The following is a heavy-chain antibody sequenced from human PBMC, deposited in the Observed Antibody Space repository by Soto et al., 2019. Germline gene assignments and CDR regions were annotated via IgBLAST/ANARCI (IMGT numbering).Heavy chain of an antibody. J-gene: IGHJ6*02. CDR2: ISAYNGNI. Sequence: QVQLVRSGAEVKKPGASVKVSCKASGYTFTSYGISWVRQAPGQGLEWMGWISAYNGNINYAQKLQGRVTMTTDTSTSTAYMELRSLRSDDTAVYYCARGGTPGGDCSSTSCLGPYGMDVWGQGTTVTVSS. V-gene: IGHV1-18*04. CDR3: ARGGTPGGDCSSTSCLGPYGMDV. D-gene: IGHD2-2*01. CDR1: GYTFTSYG.